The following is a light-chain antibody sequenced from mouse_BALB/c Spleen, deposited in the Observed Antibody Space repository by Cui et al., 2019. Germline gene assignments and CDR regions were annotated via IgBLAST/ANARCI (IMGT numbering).Light chain of an antibody. V-gene: IGLV1*01. J-gene: IGLJ1*01. Sequence: QAVVTQECSLTTSPGATVTLTCRSSTGAVTTSNYANWVQEKPDHLFTGLIGGTNNRVPGVPARFSGSLIGDKAALTITGAQTEDEAIYFCALWYSNHWVFGGGTKLTVL. CDR3: ALWYSNHWV. CDR1: TGAVTTSNY. CDR2: GTN.